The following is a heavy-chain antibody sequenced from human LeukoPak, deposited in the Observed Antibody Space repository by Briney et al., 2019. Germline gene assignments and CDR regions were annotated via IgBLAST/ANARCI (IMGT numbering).Heavy chain of an antibody. Sequence: PSETLSLTCTVSGGSISSGSYYWSWIRQPAGKGLEWIGRIYTSGSTNYNPSLKSRVTISVDTSKNQFSLKLSSVTAADTAVYYCARHYGPGSGSSIEFDYWGQGTLVTVSS. CDR3: ARHYGPGSGSSIEFDY. J-gene: IGHJ4*02. V-gene: IGHV4-61*02. D-gene: IGHD3-10*01. CDR2: IYTSGST. CDR1: GGSISSGSYY.